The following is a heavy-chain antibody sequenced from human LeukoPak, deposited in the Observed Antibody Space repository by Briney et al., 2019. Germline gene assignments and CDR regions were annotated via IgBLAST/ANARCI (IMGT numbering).Heavy chain of an antibody. D-gene: IGHD3-22*01. Sequence: ASVKVSCKASGYTFTSYGISWVRQAPGQGLEWMGWISAYNGNTNYAQKLQGRVTVTTDTSTSTAYMELRSLRSDDTAVYYCARDQTLYYYDSSGAYWGQGTLVTVSS. V-gene: IGHV1-18*01. CDR3: ARDQTLYYYDSSGAY. J-gene: IGHJ4*02. CDR2: ISAYNGNT. CDR1: GYTFTSYG.